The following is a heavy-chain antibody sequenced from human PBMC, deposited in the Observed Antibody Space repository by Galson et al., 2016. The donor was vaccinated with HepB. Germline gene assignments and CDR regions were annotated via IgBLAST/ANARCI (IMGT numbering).Heavy chain of an antibody. CDR2: VSGSGGST. CDR3: AKAGYNSHERNNWFDS. D-gene: IGHD1-20*01. Sequence: SLRLSCAASGFTFTSYAVSWVRRAPGKGLEWLSSVSGSGGSTCYADSVRGRFIISRDSSENTLYLQMNTLRGDDTALYYCAKAGYNSHERNNWFDSWGQGTLVTVSS. J-gene: IGHJ5*01. CDR1: GFTFTSYA. V-gene: IGHV3-23*01.